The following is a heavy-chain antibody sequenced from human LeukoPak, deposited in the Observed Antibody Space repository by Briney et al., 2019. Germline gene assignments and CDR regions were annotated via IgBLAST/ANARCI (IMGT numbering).Heavy chain of an antibody. Sequence: SETLSLTCTVSGGFISSYYWSWIRQPPGKGLEWIGYIYYSGSTNYNPSLKSRVTISVDTSKNQFSLKLSSVTAADTAVYYCARDRPEGGSGNYYYYGMDVWGQGTTVTVSS. CDR1: GGFISSYY. D-gene: IGHD3-10*01. CDR2: IYYSGST. V-gene: IGHV4-59*01. J-gene: IGHJ6*02. CDR3: ARDRPEGGSGNYYYYGMDV.